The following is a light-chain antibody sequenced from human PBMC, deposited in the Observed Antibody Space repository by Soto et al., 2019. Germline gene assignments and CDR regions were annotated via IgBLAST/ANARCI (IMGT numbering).Light chain of an antibody. CDR2: WAS. V-gene: IGKV4-1*01. CDR3: QQYYSTLGDT. Sequence: DIVMTQSPDSLAVSLGERATINCKSSQSVLYSSNNKNYLAWYQQKPGQPPKLLIYWASTRESGVPDRFSGSGSGTDFTLTISSLQAEDVAVYYCQQYYSTLGDTFVQGTKLEIK. J-gene: IGKJ2*01. CDR1: QSVLYSSNNKNY.